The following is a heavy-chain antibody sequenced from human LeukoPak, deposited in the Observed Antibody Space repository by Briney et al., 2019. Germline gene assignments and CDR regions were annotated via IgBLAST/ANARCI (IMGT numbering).Heavy chain of an antibody. V-gene: IGHV3-30-3*01. CDR3: ARDTGYSSSWYAFDM. CDR2: ISYDGSNK. CDR1: GFTFGDYA. Sequence: PGGSLRLSCAASGFTFGDYAMHWVRQAPGKGLEWVAVISYDGSNKYYADSVKGRFTISRDNSKNTLYLQMNSLRAEDTAVYYCARDTGYSSSWYAFDMWGQGTMVTVSS. D-gene: IGHD6-13*01. J-gene: IGHJ3*02.